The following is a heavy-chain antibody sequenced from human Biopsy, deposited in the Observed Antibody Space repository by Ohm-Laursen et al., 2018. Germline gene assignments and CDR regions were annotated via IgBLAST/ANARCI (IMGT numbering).Heavy chain of an antibody. D-gene: IGHD2/OR15-2a*01. Sequence: SETLSLLCSVSGGSVGDYFLSCIRFLPGKRPECIGYTYYRGTSENNPSLRSRVTTSVDISRNQFFLNMKSVTGADTAVYYCAAFPFSGGPAFDIWGQGTTVSVSS. CDR2: TYYRGTS. CDR1: GGSVGDYF. J-gene: IGHJ3*02. V-gene: IGHV4-59*02. CDR3: AAFPFSGGPAFDI.